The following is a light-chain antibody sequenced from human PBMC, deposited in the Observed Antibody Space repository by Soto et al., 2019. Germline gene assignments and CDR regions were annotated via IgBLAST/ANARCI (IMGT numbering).Light chain of an antibody. Sequence: DIQMTQSPSSLSASVGDRVTITCRASQSIRSYLNWYQQKPGKAPKLLIYAASSLQSGVPSRFSGSGSGTDFTLTISNLQPEDFATYYCQQSYNTPYTFGQGTKLEIK. V-gene: IGKV1-39*01. CDR1: QSIRSY. CDR2: AAS. CDR3: QQSYNTPYT. J-gene: IGKJ2*01.